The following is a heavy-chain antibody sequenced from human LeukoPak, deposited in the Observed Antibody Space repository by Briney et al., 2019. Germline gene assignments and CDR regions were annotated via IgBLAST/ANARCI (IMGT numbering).Heavy chain of an antibody. V-gene: IGHV3-33*01. CDR3: IGGGYDSDFDY. CDR1: GFTFSSYG. D-gene: IGHD5-12*01. Sequence: GGSLRLSCAASGFTFSSYGMHWVRQAAGKGLEWVAVIWYDGSNKYYADSVKGRFTISRDNSKNTLYLQMNSLRAEDTAVYYCIGGGYDSDFDYWGQGTLVTVSS. J-gene: IGHJ4*02. CDR2: IWYDGSNK.